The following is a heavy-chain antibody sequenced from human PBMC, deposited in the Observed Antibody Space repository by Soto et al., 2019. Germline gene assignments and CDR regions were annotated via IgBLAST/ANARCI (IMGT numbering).Heavy chain of an antibody. CDR3: ARGRSVSYYAAGYGMDV. CDR1: GGTFSSYA. V-gene: IGHV1-69*06. J-gene: IGHJ6*02. D-gene: IGHD1-26*01. Sequence: QVQLVQSGAEVKKPGSSVKVSCKASGGTFSSYAISWVRQAPGQGLEWMGGIIPIFGTANYAQKFQGRVTITADKSTSTAYMELSSLRSEDTAVYYCARGRSVSYYAAGYGMDVWGQGTTVTVSS. CDR2: IIPIFGTA.